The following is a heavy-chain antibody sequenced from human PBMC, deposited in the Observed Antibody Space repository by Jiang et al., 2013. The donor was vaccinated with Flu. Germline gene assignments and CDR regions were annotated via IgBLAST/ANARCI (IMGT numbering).Heavy chain of an antibody. J-gene: IGHJ4*02. V-gene: IGHV7-4-1*02. CDR2: INTNTGKP. CDR1: GYTFTSYA. Sequence: QSGSELRKPGASVKVSCKASGYTFTSYAVNWVRQAPGQGPEYMGWINTNTGKPAYVQGFTGRFVFSLDTSVSTAYLQISSLKAEDTAVYYCGRSDYSDSPTPVDYWGQGTPGHRLL. CDR3: GRSDYSDSPTPVDY. D-gene: IGHD4-11*01.